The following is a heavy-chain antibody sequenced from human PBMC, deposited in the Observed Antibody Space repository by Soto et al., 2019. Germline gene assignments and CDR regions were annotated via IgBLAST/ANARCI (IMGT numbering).Heavy chain of an antibody. CDR3: ARGRDDDNGAFDI. J-gene: IGHJ3*02. CDR1: EFTFNSYG. D-gene: IGHD1-1*01. V-gene: IGHV3-33*01. CDR2: IWYDGSNK. Sequence: HPGGSLRLSCAASEFTFNSYGMHWVRQAPGKGLEWVAVIWYDGSNKFYADSVMGRFTISRDNSKNTLYLQMNSLRAEDTALYYCARGRDDDNGAFDIWGQGTMVTVSS.